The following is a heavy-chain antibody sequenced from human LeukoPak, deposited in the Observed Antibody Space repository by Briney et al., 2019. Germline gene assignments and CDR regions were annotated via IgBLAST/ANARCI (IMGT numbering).Heavy chain of an antibody. J-gene: IGHJ4*02. D-gene: IGHD3-9*01. CDR2: INPSGGST. CDR1: GYTFTSYY. V-gene: IGHV1-46*01. Sequence: ASVKVSCKASGYTFTSYYMHWVRQAPGQGLEWMGIINPSGGSTSYAQKFQGRVTMTRDTSTSTVYMELSSLRSEDTAVYYCARSWYDILTGYYNPHYYFDYWGQGTLVTVSS. CDR3: ARSWYDILTGYYNPHYYFDY.